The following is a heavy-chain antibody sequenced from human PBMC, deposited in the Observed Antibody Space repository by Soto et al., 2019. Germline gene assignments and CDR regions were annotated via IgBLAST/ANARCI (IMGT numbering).Heavy chain of an antibody. J-gene: IGHJ6*02. D-gene: IGHD3-3*01. Sequence: PGGSLRLSCAASGFTFSSYDMHWVRQATGKGLEWVSAIGTAGDTYYPGSVKGRFTNSRENAKNSLYLQMNSLRAEDTAVYYCARFPVYDFWSGSTSYYYYYGMDVWGQGTTVTVSS. CDR1: GFTFSSYD. CDR3: ARFPVYDFWSGSTSYYYYYGMDV. CDR2: IGTAGDT. V-gene: IGHV3-13*01.